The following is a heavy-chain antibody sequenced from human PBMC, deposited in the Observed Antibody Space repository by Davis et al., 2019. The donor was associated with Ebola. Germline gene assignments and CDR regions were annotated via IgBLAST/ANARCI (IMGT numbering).Heavy chain of an antibody. D-gene: IGHD4-11*01. V-gene: IGHV3-21*01. CDR2: ISSDSSHI. J-gene: IGHJ6*02. CDR3: ASPSTETRYYYYYGMDV. CDR1: GITFSSYS. Sequence: GESLKISCVVSGITFSSYSINWVRQAPGKGLEWVSSISSDSSHIYYADSVKGRFTISRENAKNSLYLQMNSLRAEETAVYYCASPSTETRYYYYYGMDVWGQGTTVTVSS.